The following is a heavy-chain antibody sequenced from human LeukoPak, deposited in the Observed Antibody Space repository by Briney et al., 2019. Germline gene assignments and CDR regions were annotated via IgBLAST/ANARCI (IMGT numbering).Heavy chain of an antibody. CDR3: ARDYRKIAARREFDY. V-gene: IGHV3-21*01. J-gene: IGHJ4*02. D-gene: IGHD6-6*01. CDR1: RFTFSSYS. CDR2: ISSSSSYI. Sequence: TGGSLRLSCAASRFTFSSYSMNWVRQAPGKGLEWVSSISSSSSYIYYADSVKGRFTISRDNAKNSLYLQMNSLRAEDTAVYYCARDYRKIAARREFDYWGQGTLVTVSS.